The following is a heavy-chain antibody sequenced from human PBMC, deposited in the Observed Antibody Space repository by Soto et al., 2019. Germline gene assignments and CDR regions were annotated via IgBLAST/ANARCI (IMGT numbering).Heavy chain of an antibody. V-gene: IGHV1-69*13. CDR2: IIPIFGTA. J-gene: IGHJ4*02. CDR1: GGTFSSYA. CDR3: AREQDGYCFDY. D-gene: IGHD5-12*01. Sequence: SVKVSCKASGGTFSSYAISWVRQAPGQGLEWKGRIIPIFGTANYAQKYQGRVTITADESTSAAYMELSSLRSEDTAVYYCAREQDGYCFDYWGQGTLVTVSS.